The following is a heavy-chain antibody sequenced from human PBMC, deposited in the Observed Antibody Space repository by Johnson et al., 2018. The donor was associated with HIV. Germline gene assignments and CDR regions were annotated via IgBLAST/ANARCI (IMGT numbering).Heavy chain of an antibody. V-gene: IGHV3-53*01. CDR2: IYSGGRT. CDR3: AKNNQVWGLLPVDAFDI. Sequence: VQLVESGGGLIQPGGSLRLSCAASGFTVSSNYMSWVRQAPGKGLEWVSVIYSGGRTYYADSFKGRFTISRDNSKNTRDLQMNSLRAGDTPVYYCAKNNQVWGLLPVDAFDIWGQGTLITVSS. J-gene: IGHJ3*02. CDR1: GFTVSSNY. D-gene: IGHD1-26*01.